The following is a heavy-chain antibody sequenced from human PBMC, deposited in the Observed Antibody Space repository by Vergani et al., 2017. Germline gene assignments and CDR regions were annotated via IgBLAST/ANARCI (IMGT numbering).Heavy chain of an antibody. CDR3: ASTYSSSSAVGYYYYGMDV. CDR1: GYSFTSYW. J-gene: IGHJ6*02. D-gene: IGHD6-6*01. V-gene: IGHV5-10-1*01. CDR2: IDPSDSYT. Sequence: EVQLVQSGAEVKKPGESLRISCKGSGYSFTSYWISWVRQMPGKGLEGMGRIDPSDSYTNYSPSSQGHVTISADKSISTAYLQWSSLKASDTAMYYCASTYSSSSAVGYYYYGMDVWGQGP.